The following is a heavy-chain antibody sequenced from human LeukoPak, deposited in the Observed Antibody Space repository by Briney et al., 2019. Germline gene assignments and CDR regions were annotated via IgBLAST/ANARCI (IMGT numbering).Heavy chain of an antibody. CDR2: ISGGGADT. Sequence: PGGSLRLSCAASGFTFNSYAMTWVRQAPGKGLEWVSVISGGGADTYYADSVKGRFTISRDNSKNTLYLQLNSLRVEDTAIYYCAKAFRPVSGSTYYVNFDVWGQGTLVTVSS. CDR1: GFTFNSYA. D-gene: IGHD6-13*01. J-gene: IGHJ4*02. V-gene: IGHV3-23*01. CDR3: AKAFRPVSGSTYYVNFDV.